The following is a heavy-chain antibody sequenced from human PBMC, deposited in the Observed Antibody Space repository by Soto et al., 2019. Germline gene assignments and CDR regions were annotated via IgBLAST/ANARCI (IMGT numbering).Heavy chain of an antibody. J-gene: IGHJ6*02. V-gene: IGHV3-30*18. Sequence: QVQLVESGGGVVQPGRSLRLSCAASGFTFSSYGMHWVRQAPGKGLEWVAVISYDGSNKYYADSVKGRFTISRDNSKNTLYLQMNSLRAEDTAVYYCAKDHINGMDVWGQGTTVTVSS. CDR1: GFTFSSYG. CDR3: AKDHINGMDV. D-gene: IGHD2-21*01. CDR2: ISYDGSNK.